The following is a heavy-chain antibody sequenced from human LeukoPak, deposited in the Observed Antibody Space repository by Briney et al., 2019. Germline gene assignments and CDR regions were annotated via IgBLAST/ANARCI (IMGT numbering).Heavy chain of an antibody. J-gene: IGHJ4*02. CDR3: ARDSSGYYLGTFDY. V-gene: IGHV3-33*01. Sequence: PGRSLRLSCAASGFTFSSYGMHWVRQAPGKGLEWVAVIWYDGSNKYYADSVEGRFTISRDNSKNTLYLQMNSLRAEDTAVYYCARDSSGYYLGTFDYWGQGTLVTVSS. CDR2: IWYDGSNK. D-gene: IGHD3-22*01. CDR1: GFTFSSYG.